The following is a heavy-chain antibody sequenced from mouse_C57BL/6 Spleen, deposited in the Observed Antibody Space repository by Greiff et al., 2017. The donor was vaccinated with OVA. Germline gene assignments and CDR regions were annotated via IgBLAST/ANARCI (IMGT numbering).Heavy chain of an antibody. CDR2: INPYNGDT. CDR3: ARMHYYGSSYVAWFAY. Sequence: DVKLQESGPELVKPGDSVKISCKASGYSFTGYFMNWVMQSHGKSLEWIGRINPYNGDTFYNQKFKGKATLTVDKSSSTAHMELRSLTSEDSAVYYCARMHYYGSSYVAWFAYWGQGTLVTVSA. J-gene: IGHJ3*01. D-gene: IGHD1-1*01. V-gene: IGHV1-20*01. CDR1: GYSFTGYF.